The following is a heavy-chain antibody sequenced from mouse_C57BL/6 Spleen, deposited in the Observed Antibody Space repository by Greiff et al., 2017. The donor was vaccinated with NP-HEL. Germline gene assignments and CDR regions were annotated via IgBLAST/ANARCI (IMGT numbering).Heavy chain of an antibody. V-gene: IGHV1-18*01. CDR2: INPNNGGT. D-gene: IGHD2-10*02. Sequence: VQLKESGPELVKPGASVKIPCKASGYTFTDYNMDWVKQSHGKSLEWIGDINPNNGGTIYNQKFKGKATLTVDKSSSTAYMELRSLTSEDTAVYYGARLGYGNYVFDYWGQGTTLTVSS. CDR1: GYTFTDYN. CDR3: ARLGYGNYVFDY. J-gene: IGHJ2*01.